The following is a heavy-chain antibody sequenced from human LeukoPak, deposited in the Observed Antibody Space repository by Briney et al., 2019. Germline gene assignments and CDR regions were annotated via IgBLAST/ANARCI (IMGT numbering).Heavy chain of an antibody. CDR1: GGSVSSGSYY. V-gene: IGHV4-61*01. J-gene: IGHJ4*02. CDR3: ARGAIRWGVLRYFDWLSFRQNESPYYFDY. D-gene: IGHD3-9*01. Sequence: SETLSLTCTVSGGSVSSGSYYWSWIRQPPGKGLEWIGYIYYSGSTNYNPSLKSRVTISVDTSKNQFSLKLSSVTAADTAVYYCARGAIRWGVLRYFDWLSFRQNESPYYFDYWGQGTLVTVSS. CDR2: IYYSGST.